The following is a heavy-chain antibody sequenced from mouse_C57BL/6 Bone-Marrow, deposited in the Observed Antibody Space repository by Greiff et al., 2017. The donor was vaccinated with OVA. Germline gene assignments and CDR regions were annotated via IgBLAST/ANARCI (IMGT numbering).Heavy chain of an antibody. CDR1: GYTFTSYW. CDR3: ARRVTTSWFAY. V-gene: IGHV1-64*01. Sequence: QVQLQQPGAELVKPGASVKLSCKASGYTFTSYWMHWVKQRPGQGLEWIGMIHPNSGSTNYNEKFKSKATMTVDKSSSTAYMQLSSLTSDDSAVYYCARRVTTSWFAYWGQGTLVTVSA. D-gene: IGHD2-3*01. J-gene: IGHJ3*01. CDR2: IHPNSGST.